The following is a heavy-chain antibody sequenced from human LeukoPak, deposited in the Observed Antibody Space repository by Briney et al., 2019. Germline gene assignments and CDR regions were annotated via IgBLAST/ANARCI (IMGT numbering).Heavy chain of an antibody. D-gene: IGHD4-11*01. Sequence: GAPLQISCKGSGTSFATSWIGWGRQLPGKGVELRGISYPVDSATRYSPSFQGQATISADKSNSTALLQWSSLKASDTAMYYCARDYNDYVGAMDVWGQGTTVTV. J-gene: IGHJ6*02. CDR1: GTSFATSW. CDR3: ARDYNDYVGAMDV. CDR2: SYPVDSAT. V-gene: IGHV5-51*01.